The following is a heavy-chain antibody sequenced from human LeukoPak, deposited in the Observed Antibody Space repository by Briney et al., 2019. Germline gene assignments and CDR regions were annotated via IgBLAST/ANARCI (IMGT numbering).Heavy chain of an antibody. J-gene: IGHJ5*02. V-gene: IGHV1-8*01. Sequence: ASVKVSCKASGYTFTSYDINWVRQATGQGLEWMGWVNPNSGNTGYAQKFQGRVTITRNTSISTAYMELSSLRSEDTAVYYCAVPAAPMGWFDHWGQGTLVTVSS. CDR1: GYTFTSYD. CDR2: VNPNSGNT. CDR3: AVPAAPMGWFDH. D-gene: IGHD2-2*01.